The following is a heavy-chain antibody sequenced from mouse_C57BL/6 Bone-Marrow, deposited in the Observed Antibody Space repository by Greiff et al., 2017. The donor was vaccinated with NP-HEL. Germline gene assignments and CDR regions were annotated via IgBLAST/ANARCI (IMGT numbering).Heavy chain of an antibody. V-gene: IGHV1-72*01. CDR3: ARGSGGNLPYAMDY. Sequence: QVQLQQPGAELVKPGASVKLSCKASGYTFTSCWMHWVKQRPGRGLEWIGRIDPNSGGTKYNEKFKSKATLTVDKPSSTAYMQLSSLTSEDAAVYYCARGSGGNLPYAMDYWGQGTSVTVSS. J-gene: IGHJ4*01. CDR1: GYTFTSCW. CDR2: IDPNSGGT. D-gene: IGHD2-1*01.